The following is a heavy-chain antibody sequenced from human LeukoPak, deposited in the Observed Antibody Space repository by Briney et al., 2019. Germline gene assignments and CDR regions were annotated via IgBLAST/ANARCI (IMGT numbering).Heavy chain of an antibody. Sequence: PSETLSLTCTVSGGSINSYYWSWIRQPPGKGLESIGYIHYTGSTNYNPSLTSRVTISVDTSKNQLSLKLSSLTAADTAIYYCARGGYYGSGSDFRFDPWGQGALVTVSS. V-gene: IGHV4-59*01. CDR2: IHYTGST. CDR1: GGSINSYY. J-gene: IGHJ5*02. CDR3: ARGGYYGSGSDFRFDP. D-gene: IGHD3-10*01.